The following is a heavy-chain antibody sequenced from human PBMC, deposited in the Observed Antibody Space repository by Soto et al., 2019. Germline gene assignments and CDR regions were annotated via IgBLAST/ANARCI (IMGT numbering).Heavy chain of an antibody. CDR1: GYTFITYW. D-gene: IGHD1-26*01. CDR2: IKPRGGDT. J-gene: IGHJ4*02. V-gene: IGHV1-46*03. CDR3: TTGGGKSYDH. Sequence: QVQLVQSGAEVKKPGASVKLSCKASGYTFITYWMHWVRQAPGQGLEWMGLIKPRGGDTTYAQGFQGRVTMTRDKSTSTVYMELTSLTSEDTAVYYCTTGGGKSYDHWGQGTPVTVSS.